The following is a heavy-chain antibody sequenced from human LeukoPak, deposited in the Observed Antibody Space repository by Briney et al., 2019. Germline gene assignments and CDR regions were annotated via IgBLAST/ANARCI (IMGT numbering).Heavy chain of an antibody. CDR2: ISGSGGST. D-gene: IGHD6-13*01. V-gene: IGHV3-23*01. CDR3: AKGAGSSWFPYYYYYGMDA. Sequence: GGSLRLSCAASGFTFSSYAMSWVRQAPGKGLEWVSAISGSGGSTYYADSVKGRFTISRDNSKNTLYLQMNSLRAEDTAVYYCAKGAGSSWFPYYYYYGMDAWGQGTTVTVSS. J-gene: IGHJ6*02. CDR1: GFTFSSYA.